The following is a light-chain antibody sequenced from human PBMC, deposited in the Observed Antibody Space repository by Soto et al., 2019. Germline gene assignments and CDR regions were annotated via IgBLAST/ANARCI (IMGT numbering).Light chain of an antibody. J-gene: IGKJ3*01. CDR3: QQYGSTPFT. V-gene: IGKV3-20*01. Sequence: EIVLTQSPGTLSLSPGERATLSCRASQSVSSSYLAWYQQKPGQAPGLLIYGASSRATGIPDRFSGSGSGTDFTLTISRLETEDFAVYYCQQYGSTPFTFRPGTKVDIK. CDR1: QSVSSSY. CDR2: GAS.